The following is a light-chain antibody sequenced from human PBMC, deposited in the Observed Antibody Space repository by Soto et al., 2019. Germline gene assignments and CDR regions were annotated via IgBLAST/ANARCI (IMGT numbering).Light chain of an antibody. J-gene: IGLJ2*01. CDR2: EVS. Sequence: LTHPASVSGSPGQSITISCTGTSSDVGAYNYVSWYQQYPGEAPKLIIYEVSNRPSGVSNRFSGSKSGNTASLTISGLQAEEEADYYCSSYRTNTAVVFGGGTKVTVL. CDR3: SSYRTNTAVV. V-gene: IGLV2-14*01. CDR1: SSDVGAYNY.